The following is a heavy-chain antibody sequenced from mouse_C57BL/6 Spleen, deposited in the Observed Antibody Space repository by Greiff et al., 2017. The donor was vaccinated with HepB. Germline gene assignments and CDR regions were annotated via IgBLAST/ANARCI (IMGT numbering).Heavy chain of an antibody. CDR1: GYTFTNYW. J-gene: IGHJ3*01. CDR2: IYPGGGYT. D-gene: IGHD2-4*01. Sequence: QVQLKESGAELVRPGTSVKMSCKASGYTFTNYWIGWAKQRPGHGLEWIGDIYPGGGYTNYNEKFKGKATLTADKSSSTAYMQFSSLTSEDSAIYYCARADYDRAWCAYWGQGTLVTVAA. V-gene: IGHV1-63*01. CDR3: ARADYDRAWCAY.